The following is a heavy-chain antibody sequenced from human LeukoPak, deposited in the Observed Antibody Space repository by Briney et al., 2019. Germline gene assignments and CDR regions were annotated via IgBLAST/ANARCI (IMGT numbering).Heavy chain of an antibody. J-gene: IGHJ6*02. CDR1: GFTFSTHG. D-gene: IGHD3-10*01. CDR3: AKGLGYYDSGETYYYGMDV. Sequence: GSLRLSCAASGFTFSTHGMHWGRQAPGKGLEWVAVISYDGDNKYADSVKGRFTISRDNSKNTLFLQMNSLRPEDTAVYYCAKGLGYYDSGETYYYGMDVWGQGTTVTVSS. CDR2: ISYDGDNK. V-gene: IGHV3-30*18.